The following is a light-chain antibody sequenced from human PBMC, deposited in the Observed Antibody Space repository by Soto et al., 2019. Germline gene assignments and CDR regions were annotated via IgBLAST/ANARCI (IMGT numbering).Light chain of an antibody. CDR3: SSYTTSSTLV. Sequence: QSVLTQPASVSGSPGQSITISCTGSSSDVGGYNYVSWYQQHPGKAPKLMIYEVTNRPSGVSNRFSGSKSGNTASLTISGLHAEDEGDYYCSSYTTSSTLVFGTGTKLTVL. V-gene: IGLV2-14*01. CDR2: EVT. CDR1: SSDVGGYNY. J-gene: IGLJ1*01.